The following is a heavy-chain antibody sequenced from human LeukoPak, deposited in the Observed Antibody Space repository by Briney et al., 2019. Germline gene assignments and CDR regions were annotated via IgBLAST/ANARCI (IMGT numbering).Heavy chain of an antibody. D-gene: IGHD3-3*01. CDR3: ARDIGSPSGFWSGYYKSYYYGMDV. CDR1: GYTFTSYG. Sequence: GASVKVSCKASGYTFTSYGISWVRQAPGQGLEWMEWISAYNGNTNYAQKLQGRVTMTTDTSTSTAYMELSSLRSEDTAVYYCARDIGSPSGFWSGYYKSYYYGMDVWGQGTTVTVSS. CDR2: ISAYNGNT. J-gene: IGHJ6*02. V-gene: IGHV1-18*01.